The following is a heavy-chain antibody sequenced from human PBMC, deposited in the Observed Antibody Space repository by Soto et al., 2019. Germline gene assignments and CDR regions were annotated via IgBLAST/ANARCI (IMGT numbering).Heavy chain of an antibody. CDR2: IYYSGST. CDR3: ARSKPHCSSTSCSPDAFDI. CDR1: GGSISSGGYY. Sequence: QVQLQESGPGLVKPSQTLSLTCTVSGGSISSGGYYWSWIRQHPGKGLEWIGYIYYSGSTYYNPSLKSRVTISVDTSKNQFSLKLSSVTAADTAVYYCARSKPHCSSTSCSPDAFDIWGQGTMVTVSS. V-gene: IGHV4-31*03. D-gene: IGHD2-2*01. J-gene: IGHJ3*02.